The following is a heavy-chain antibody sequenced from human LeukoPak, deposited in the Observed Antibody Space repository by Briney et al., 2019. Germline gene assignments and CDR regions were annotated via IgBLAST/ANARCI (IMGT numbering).Heavy chain of an antibody. CDR1: GYTVTIYD. CDR3: AVHLPGDYLDP. CDR2: MNPDSGNT. V-gene: IGHV1-8*01. J-gene: IGHJ5*02. Sequence: ASVKVSCKASGYTVTIYDINWVRQAAGQGLEWMGWMNPDSGNTDFAQKFQGRVTMTRNTSISTAYMELSSLTSEDTAVYYCAVHLPGDYLDPWGQGTLVTVSS. D-gene: IGHD4-17*01.